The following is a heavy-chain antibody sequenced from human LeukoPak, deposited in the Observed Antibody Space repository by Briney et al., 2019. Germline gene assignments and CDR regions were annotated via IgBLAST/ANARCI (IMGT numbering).Heavy chain of an antibody. D-gene: IGHD4-23*01. V-gene: IGHV1-69*01. CDR3: ARGWLAETTVVTPYNY. J-gene: IGHJ4*02. CDR2: ITPIFGTA. Sequence: ASVTVSYTTSGGAFISYDISWLRQAPGQGLEWMGGITPIFGTANYAQKFQGRVTITAVESMSTAYMELSSLRSEDTAVYYCARGWLAETTVVTPYNYWGQGTLVTVSS. CDR1: GGAFISYD.